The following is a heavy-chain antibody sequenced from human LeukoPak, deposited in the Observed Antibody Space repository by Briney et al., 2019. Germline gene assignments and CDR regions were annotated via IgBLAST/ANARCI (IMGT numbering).Heavy chain of an antibody. Sequence: ASVKVSCKASGYTFTGYYMHWVRQAPGQGLEWMGWINPNSGGTSYAQKFQDRVTMTRDTSISTAYMELSSLRSDDTAVYYCAREGSVGAVVLDYWGQGTLVTVSS. CDR2: INPNSGGT. D-gene: IGHD6-13*01. J-gene: IGHJ4*02. CDR1: GYTFTGYY. V-gene: IGHV1-2*02. CDR3: AREGSVGAVVLDY.